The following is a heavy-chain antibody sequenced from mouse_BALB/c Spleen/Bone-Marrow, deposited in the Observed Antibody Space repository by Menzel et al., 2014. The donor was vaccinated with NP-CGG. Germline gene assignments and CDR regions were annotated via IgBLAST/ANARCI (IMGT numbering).Heavy chain of an antibody. CDR1: GYTFTRYT. V-gene: IGHV1-4*01. CDR3: TIRYDAMDY. J-gene: IGHJ4*01. Sequence: VQLQQSGAELARPGASVKMSCQASGYTFTRYTMHWEKKRPGQGPEWIGYIIPNSGYSNYDQKFKDKATLTADKSSSTAYMQLSSLTSEDSAVYYCTIRYDAMDYWGQGTSVTVSS. CDR2: IIPNSGYS.